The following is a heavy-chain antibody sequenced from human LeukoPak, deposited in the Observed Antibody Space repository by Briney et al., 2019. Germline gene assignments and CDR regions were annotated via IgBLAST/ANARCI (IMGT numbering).Heavy chain of an antibody. CDR3: ARGRGYCSSTSCLRGQYYYYYYGMDV. D-gene: IGHD2-2*01. J-gene: IGHJ6*04. CDR2: INHSGST. CDR1: GRSFSGYY. Sequence: PSETLSLTCAVYGRSFSGYYWSWIRQPPGKGLEWIGEINHSGSTNYNPSLKSRVTISVDTSKNQFSLKLSSVTAADTAVYYCARGRGYCSSTSCLRGQYYYYYYGMDVWGIGTTVTVSS. V-gene: IGHV4-34*01.